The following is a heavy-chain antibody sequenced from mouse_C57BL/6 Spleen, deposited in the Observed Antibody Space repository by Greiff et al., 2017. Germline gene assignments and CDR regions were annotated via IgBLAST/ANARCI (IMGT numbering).Heavy chain of an antibody. CDR1: GFTFSDYG. Sequence: DVKLVESGGGLVKPGGSLKLSCAASGFTFSDYGMHWVRQAPEKGLEWVAYISSGSSTIYYADTVKGRFTISRDNAKNTLFLQMTSLRSEDTAMYYCARPGLRQGFAYWGQGTLVTVSA. CDR3: ARPGLRQGFAY. CDR2: ISSGSSTI. J-gene: IGHJ3*01. V-gene: IGHV5-17*01. D-gene: IGHD2-4*01.